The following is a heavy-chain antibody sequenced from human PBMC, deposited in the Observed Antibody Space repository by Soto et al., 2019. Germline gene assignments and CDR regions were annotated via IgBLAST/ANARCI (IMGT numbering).Heavy chain of an antibody. D-gene: IGHD3-22*01. V-gene: IGHV3-23*01. CDR1: GFTFSSYA. CDR3: AKAHSSGYSRSGMDV. CDR2: ISGSGGST. Sequence: GGSLRLSCAASGFTFSSYAMSWVRQAPGKGLEWVSAISGSGGSTYYADSVKGRFTISRDNSKNTLYLQMNSLRAEDTAVYYCAKAHSSGYSRSGMDVWGQGTRSPSP. J-gene: IGHJ6*02.